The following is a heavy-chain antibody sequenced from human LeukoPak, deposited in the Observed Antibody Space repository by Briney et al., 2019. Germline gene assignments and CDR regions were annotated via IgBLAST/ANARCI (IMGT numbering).Heavy chain of an antibody. CDR3: ARDIVRVAAAGKGGARY. D-gene: IGHD6-13*01. Sequence: ASVKVSCKASGYTFTGYYMHWVRQAPGQGLEWMGWINPNTGGTNYAQKFQGRVTMTTDTSTSTAYMELRSLRSDDTAVYYCARDIVRVAAAGKGGARYWGQGTLVTVSS. CDR1: GYTFTGYY. CDR2: INPNTGGT. J-gene: IGHJ4*02. V-gene: IGHV1-2*02.